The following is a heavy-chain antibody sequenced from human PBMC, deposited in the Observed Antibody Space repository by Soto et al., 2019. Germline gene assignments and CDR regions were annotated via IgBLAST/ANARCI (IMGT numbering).Heavy chain of an antibody. CDR3: ARDSGIAVAGTVSDFQH. D-gene: IGHD6-19*01. CDR1: GCSINSGDYY. Sequence: SETLSLTCTVSGCSINSGDYYWSWIRQPPGKCLEWIGYIYYSGSTYYNPSLKSRVTISVDTSKNQFSLKLSSVTAADTAVYYCARDSGIAVAGTVSDFQHWGQGTLVTVSS. V-gene: IGHV4-30-4*01. J-gene: IGHJ1*01. CDR2: IYYSGST.